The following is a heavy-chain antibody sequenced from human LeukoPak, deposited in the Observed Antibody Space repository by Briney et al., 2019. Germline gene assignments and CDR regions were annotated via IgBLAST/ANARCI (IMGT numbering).Heavy chain of an antibody. J-gene: IGHJ4*02. V-gene: IGHV1-58*01. CDR1: GFTFISSA. D-gene: IGHD2-15*01. CDR2: IVVGSGNT. Sequence: VASVKVSCKASGFTFISSAVQWVRQARGQRLEWIGWIVVGSGNTNYAQKFQERVTITRDMSTSTAYMELSSLRSEDTAVYYCAALGYCSGGSCYYFDYWGQGTLVTVSS. CDR3: AALGYCSGGSCYYFDY.